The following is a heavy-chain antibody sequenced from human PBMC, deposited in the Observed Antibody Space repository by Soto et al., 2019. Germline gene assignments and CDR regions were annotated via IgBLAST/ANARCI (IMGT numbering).Heavy chain of an antibody. CDR2: IIPILGIA. CDR1: GSTLSSYT. V-gene: IGHV1-69*04. J-gene: IGHJ4*02. D-gene: IGHD1-26*01. CDR3: AREGSSPTSWWY. Sequence: SVKVSLKASGSTLSSYTISLVRQAPGQGLEWMGRIIPILGIANYAQKFQGRVTITADKSTSTAYMELSSLRSEDTAVYYCAREGSSPTSWWYWGQGTLVTVSS.